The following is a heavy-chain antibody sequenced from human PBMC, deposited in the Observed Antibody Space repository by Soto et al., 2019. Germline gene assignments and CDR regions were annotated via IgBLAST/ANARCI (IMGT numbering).Heavy chain of an antibody. J-gene: IGHJ5*02. V-gene: IGHV4-39*01. CDR3: ARHPSDFWFDP. CDR1: GGSISSSSYF. CDR2: IYYSGST. Sequence: SETLSLTFTVSGGSISSSSYFWGWIRQPPGKGLEWIGSIYYSGSTYYNPSLKSRVMVSVDTSKNQFSLKLSSVTAADTAVYYCARHPSDFWFDPWGQGTLVTVSS. D-gene: IGHD2-21*02.